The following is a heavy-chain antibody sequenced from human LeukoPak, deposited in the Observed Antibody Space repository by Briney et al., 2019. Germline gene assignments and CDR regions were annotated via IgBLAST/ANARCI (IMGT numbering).Heavy chain of an antibody. Sequence: PSETLSLTCTVSGGSISSGSYHWRWIRQPAGKGLERIGRIYNSGSTNYNPSLKSRVTISVDTSNNQFSLKLSSVTAADTAVYYCARGSSSWYFFDYWGQGTLVTVSS. CDR3: ARGSSSWYFFDY. V-gene: IGHV4-61*02. J-gene: IGHJ4*02. CDR1: GGSISSGSYH. D-gene: IGHD6-13*01. CDR2: IYNSGST.